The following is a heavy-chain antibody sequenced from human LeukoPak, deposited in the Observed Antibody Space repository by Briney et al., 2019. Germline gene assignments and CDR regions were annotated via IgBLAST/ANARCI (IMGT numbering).Heavy chain of an antibody. J-gene: IGHJ4*02. D-gene: IGHD5-12*01. CDR2: INAGNGNT. Sequence: ASVTVSCKASGYTFANYAMHWVRQAPGQRLEWLGWINAGNGNTKISQKFQGRVTITRDTSASTAYMELSSLRSEDTAVYYCARDPYRGYDSHYFDYWGQGTLVTVSS. V-gene: IGHV1-3*01. CDR1: GYTFANYA. CDR3: ARDPYRGYDSHYFDY.